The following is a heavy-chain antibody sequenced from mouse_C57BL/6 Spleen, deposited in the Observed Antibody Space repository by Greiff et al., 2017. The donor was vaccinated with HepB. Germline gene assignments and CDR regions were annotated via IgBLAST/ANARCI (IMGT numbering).Heavy chain of an antibody. CDR3: ARHRGWLLPTMDY. CDR1: GFTFSSYT. Sequence: EVQGVESGGGLVKPGGSLKLSCAASGFTFSSYTMSWVRQTPEKRLEWVATISGGGGNTYYPDSVKGRFTISRDNAKNTLYLQMSSLRSEDTALYYCARHRGWLLPTMDYWGQGTSVTVSS. V-gene: IGHV5-9*01. CDR2: ISGGGGNT. D-gene: IGHD2-3*01. J-gene: IGHJ4*01.